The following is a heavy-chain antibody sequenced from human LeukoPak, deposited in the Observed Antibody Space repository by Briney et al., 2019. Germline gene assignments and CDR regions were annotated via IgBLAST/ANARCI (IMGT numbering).Heavy chain of an antibody. D-gene: IGHD3-10*01. Sequence: SETLSLTCTVSGGSISSYYWSWIRQPPGKGLEWIGYIYYSGSTNYNPSLKSRVTISVDTSKNQFSLKLSSVTAADTAVYYCAKDRLWFGELSTFDYWGQGTLVTVSS. CDR1: GGSISSYY. CDR2: IYYSGST. J-gene: IGHJ4*02. V-gene: IGHV4-59*12. CDR3: AKDRLWFGELSTFDY.